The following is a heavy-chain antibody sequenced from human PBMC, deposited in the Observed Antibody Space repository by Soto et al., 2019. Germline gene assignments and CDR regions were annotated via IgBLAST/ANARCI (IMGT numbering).Heavy chain of an antibody. CDR3: ARDATMVRGGVDY. Sequence: QVQLQESGPGLVKPAQTLSLTCTVSGGSISSGGYSWSWIRQHPGKGLEWIGYIYYSGSTYYNPSLKSRVTISVDTSKNQFSLKLSSVTAADTAVYYCARDATMVRGGVDYWGQGTLVTVSS. J-gene: IGHJ4*02. D-gene: IGHD3-10*01. CDR1: GGSISSGGYS. CDR2: IYYSGST. V-gene: IGHV4-31*03.